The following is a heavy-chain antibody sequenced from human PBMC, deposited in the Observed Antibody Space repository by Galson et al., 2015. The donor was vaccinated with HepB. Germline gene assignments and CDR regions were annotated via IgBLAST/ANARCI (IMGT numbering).Heavy chain of an antibody. CDR3: ARRKDSYDPPFDY. CDR1: GFTFSSYW. CDR2: IKQDGSVK. V-gene: IGHV3-7*05. D-gene: IGHD5-18*01. Sequence: SLRLSCAASGFTFSSYWMSWVRQAPGKGLEWVANIKQDGSVKYYVDSVKGRFTISRDNAKNSLYLQMNSLRAEDTAVYYCARRKDSYDPPFDYWGQGTLVTVSS. J-gene: IGHJ4*02.